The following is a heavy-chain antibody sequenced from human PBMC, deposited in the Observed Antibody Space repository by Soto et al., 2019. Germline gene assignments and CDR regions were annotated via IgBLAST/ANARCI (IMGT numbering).Heavy chain of an antibody. Sequence: QVQLVESGGGLVKPGGSLRLSCAASGFTFSDYYMSWIRQAPGKGLEWVSYISSSSSYTNYADSVKGRFTISRDNAKNXLXLXXNSLIAEDTAVYYCARPEGGAYVDTAIPPYYGMDVWGQGTTVTVSS. CDR3: ARPEGGAYVDTAIPPYYGMDV. CDR2: ISSSSSYT. CDR1: GFTFSDYY. J-gene: IGHJ6*02. V-gene: IGHV3-11*05. D-gene: IGHD5-18*01.